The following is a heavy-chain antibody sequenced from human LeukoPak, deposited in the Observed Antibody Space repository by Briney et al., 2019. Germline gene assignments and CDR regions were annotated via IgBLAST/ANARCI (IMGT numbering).Heavy chain of an antibody. CDR1: GFTFSTYA. D-gene: IGHD6-13*01. CDR3: ARDRGSSRQFDP. J-gene: IGHJ5*02. Sequence: GGSLRLSCAASGFTFSTYAMTWVRQAPGKGLEWVSVIYSGGSTYYADSVKGRFTISRDNSKNTLYLQMNSLRAEDTAVYYCARDRGSSRQFDPWGQGTLVTVSS. V-gene: IGHV3-66*01. CDR2: IYSGGST.